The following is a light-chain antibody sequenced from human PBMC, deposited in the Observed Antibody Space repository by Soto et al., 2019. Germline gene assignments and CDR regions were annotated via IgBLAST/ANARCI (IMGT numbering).Light chain of an antibody. V-gene: IGKV1D-16*01. Sequence: DIQVTQSPSSVSASVGDRVTITCRATRDISRWLAWYQQKPGKAPKLVIYAASNLQSGVPSRFSGSGSGTEFTLTISSLQPDDFATYYCQQYNSYSGGYTFGQGTKLEIK. CDR3: QQYNSYSGGYT. CDR1: RDISRW. CDR2: AAS. J-gene: IGKJ2*01.